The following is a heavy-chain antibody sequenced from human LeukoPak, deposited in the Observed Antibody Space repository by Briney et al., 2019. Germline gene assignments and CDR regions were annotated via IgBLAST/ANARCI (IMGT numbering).Heavy chain of an antibody. CDR2: NSGGGDNT. J-gene: IGHJ6*03. CDR3: AKFEGALLGNYYMDV. V-gene: IGHV3-23*01. CDR1: GFPFSNFA. Sequence: GGSLRLSCAASGFPFSNFAMSWVRQAPGKGLEWVSTNSGGGDNTYFADSVKGRFTISRDNSKNTLFLQMVSLRAEDTAVYYCAKFEGALLGNYYMDVWGKGTTVTVSS.